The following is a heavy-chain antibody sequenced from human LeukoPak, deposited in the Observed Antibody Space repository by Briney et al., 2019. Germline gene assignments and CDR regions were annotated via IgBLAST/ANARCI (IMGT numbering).Heavy chain of an antibody. V-gene: IGHV4-31*03. CDR3: ARVSTVTTNYFDY. CDR1: GGSISSGGYY. D-gene: IGHD4-17*01. CDR2: IYYSGST. J-gene: IGHJ4*02. Sequence: PSQTLSLTCTVSGGSISSGGYYWSWIRQHPGKGLEWIGYIYYSGSTYYNPSPKSRVTISVDTSKNQFSLKLSSVTAADTAVYYCARVSTVTTNYFDYWGQGTLVTVSS.